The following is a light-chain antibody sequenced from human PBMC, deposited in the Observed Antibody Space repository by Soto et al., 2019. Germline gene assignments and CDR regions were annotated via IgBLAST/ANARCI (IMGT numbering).Light chain of an antibody. J-gene: IGKJ4*01. CDR1: QSVSNN. Sequence: EIVMTQSPATLSVSPGERATLSCRASQSVSNNLAWYQQKPGQAPRLLISGASTRATGIPARFSGSGSGTEFTLTISSLQSEDFAVYYCHQYNNWPPVTFGGGTKVEIK. CDR2: GAS. V-gene: IGKV3-15*01. CDR3: HQYNNWPPVT.